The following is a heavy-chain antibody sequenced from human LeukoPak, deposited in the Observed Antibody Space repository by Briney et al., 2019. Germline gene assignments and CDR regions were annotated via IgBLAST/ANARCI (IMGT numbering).Heavy chain of an antibody. J-gene: IGHJ4*02. D-gene: IGHD5-12*01. CDR1: GGSISGYY. V-gene: IGHV4-59*08. CDR2: IYYSGST. CDR3: ARVVANSYFDY. Sequence: SETLSLTCTVSGGSISGYYWSWIRQPPGKGLEWIGYIYYSGSTNYNPSLESRVTISVDTSKNQFSLKLTSVTAADTAVYYCARVVANSYFDYWGQGALVTVSS.